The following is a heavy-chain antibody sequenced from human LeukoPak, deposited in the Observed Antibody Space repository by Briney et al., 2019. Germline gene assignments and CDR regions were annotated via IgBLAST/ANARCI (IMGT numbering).Heavy chain of an antibody. CDR3: TSIGY. Sequence: GGSLRLSCAAPGFTFSNEWMSWVRQAPGKGLEWVGRIKRETDGGTTEYAAPVKGRFTISRDDSKNTLYLQMNSLKTEDTAVYYCTSIGYWGQGALVTVSS. CDR1: GFTFSNEW. CDR2: IKRETDGGTT. J-gene: IGHJ4*02. D-gene: IGHD2-15*01. V-gene: IGHV3-15*01.